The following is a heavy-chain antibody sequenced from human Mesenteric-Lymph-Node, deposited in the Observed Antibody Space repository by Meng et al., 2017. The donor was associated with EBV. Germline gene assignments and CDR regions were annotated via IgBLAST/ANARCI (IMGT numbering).Heavy chain of an antibody. V-gene: IGHV1-18*01. D-gene: IGHD2-2*01. CDR2: ISAYNGNT. CDR1: GYTYTSYG. J-gene: IGHJ5*02. CDR3: ARYEMIRQSTRFDP. Sequence: QVLPVQSGGEGKKPGASVRVSCKASGYTYTSYGIIWVRQAPGQGLEWVGWISAYNGNTNYAQKVQGRVTMITDTSTTTAYMELRRLRSDDTAVYYCARYEMIRQSTRFDPWGQGTLVTVSS.